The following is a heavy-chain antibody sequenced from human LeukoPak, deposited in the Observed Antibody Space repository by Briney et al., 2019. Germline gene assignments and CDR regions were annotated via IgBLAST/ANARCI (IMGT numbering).Heavy chain of an antibody. V-gene: IGHV3-23*01. J-gene: IGHJ4*02. CDR2: INGRGDRI. CDR3: AKRVQGNAGPFHY. D-gene: IGHD4-23*01. CDR1: GFIFSDSA. Sequence: GGSLRLSCAASGFIFSDSAMSWVRQAPGKGLEWVSGINGRGDRIYYADSVKGRFTISRDSSKNTVRLQMNSLRDEDTAVYFCAKRVQGNAGPFHYWGQGTLASVSS.